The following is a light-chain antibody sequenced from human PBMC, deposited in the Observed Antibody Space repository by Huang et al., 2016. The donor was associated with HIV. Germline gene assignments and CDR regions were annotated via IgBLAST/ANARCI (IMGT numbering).Light chain of an antibody. CDR3: HHYGSSPLT. J-gene: IGKJ4*01. CDR2: GAV. V-gene: IGKV3-20*01. CDR1: HNITTSY. Sequence: EIVLTQSPGTLSLSPGERATLSCRASHNITTSYLAWYQQKVGQAPRLRIYGAVKRATAVPDKFIGSVSGTDFTLTVNSLEPEDFAVYYCHHYGSSPLTFGGGTKVEIK.